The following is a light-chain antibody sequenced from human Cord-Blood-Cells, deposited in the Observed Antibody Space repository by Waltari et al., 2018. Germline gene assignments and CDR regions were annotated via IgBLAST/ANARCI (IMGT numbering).Light chain of an antibody. Sequence: QSALTQPASVSGSPGQSITISCTGTSSDVGGYNYVSWYQQPPGKAPILMIYDVSNRPSGVSNRFSGSKSGNTASLIISGLQAEDEADYYCSSYTSSSTLLFGGGTKLTVL. CDR3: SSYTSSSTLL. CDR1: SSDVGGYNY. CDR2: DVS. V-gene: IGLV2-14*01. J-gene: IGLJ2*01.